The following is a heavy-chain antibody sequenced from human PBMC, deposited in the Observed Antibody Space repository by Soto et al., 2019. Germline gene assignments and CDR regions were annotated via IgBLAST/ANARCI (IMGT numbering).Heavy chain of an antibody. CDR1: GYTFTSYG. Sequence: QVPLVQSGAEVKKPGASVKVSCKASGYTFTSYGISWVRQAPGQGLEWMGWISAYNGNTNYAQKLQGRVTMTTDTSTSTAYMELRSLRSDDTAVYYCAMDLLRYFDWSFPEDGGMDVWGQGTTVTVSS. D-gene: IGHD3-9*01. CDR3: AMDLLRYFDWSFPEDGGMDV. J-gene: IGHJ6*02. CDR2: ISAYNGNT. V-gene: IGHV1-18*01.